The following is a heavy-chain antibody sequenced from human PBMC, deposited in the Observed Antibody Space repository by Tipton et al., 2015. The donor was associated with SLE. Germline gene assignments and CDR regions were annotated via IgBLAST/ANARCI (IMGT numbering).Heavy chain of an antibody. V-gene: IGHV3-7*03. Sequence: GSLRLSCAASRFTFSSYWMAWVRQAPGKGLEWVANIKEDGSEKYSVDSVKGRFTISRDNAKNSLYLQMNSLRAEDAALYYCAKGKPVGYYMDVWGKGTTVTVSS. CDR2: IKEDGSEK. CDR1: RFTFSSYW. D-gene: IGHD4-23*01. CDR3: AKGKPVGYYMDV. J-gene: IGHJ6*03.